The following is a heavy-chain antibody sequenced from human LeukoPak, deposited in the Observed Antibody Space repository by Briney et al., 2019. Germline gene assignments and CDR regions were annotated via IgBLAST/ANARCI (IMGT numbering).Heavy chain of an antibody. CDR2: IYTSGST. J-gene: IGHJ6*03. D-gene: IGHD6-13*01. V-gene: IGHV4-61*02. CDR3: AREEQQLDRYYYYYYMDV. CDR1: GGPISSISNY. Sequence: SETLSLTCTVSGGPISSISNYWSWIRQPAGKGLEWIGRIYTSGSTNYNPSLKSRVTISVDTSKNQFSLKLSSVTAADTAVYYCAREEQQLDRYYYYYYMDVWGKGTTVTISS.